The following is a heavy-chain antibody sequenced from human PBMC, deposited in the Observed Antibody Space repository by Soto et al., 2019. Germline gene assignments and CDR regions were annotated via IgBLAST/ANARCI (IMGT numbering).Heavy chain of an antibody. Sequence: QITLKESGPSLVKPTQTLTLTCTFSGFSLSTSGVGVGWIRQPPGKALEWLALIYLDDDKRYTPSLKNRLTITKDTSKNRVVLTMTNMDPVDTATSYCAHSIWFGELLWGQGTLVTVSS. CDR1: GFSLSTSGVG. CDR2: IYLDDDK. CDR3: AHSIWFGELL. V-gene: IGHV2-5*02. J-gene: IGHJ4*02. D-gene: IGHD3-10*01.